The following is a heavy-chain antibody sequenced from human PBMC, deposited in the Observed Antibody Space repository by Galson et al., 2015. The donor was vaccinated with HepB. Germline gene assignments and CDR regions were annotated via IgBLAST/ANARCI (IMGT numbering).Heavy chain of an antibody. CDR2: IYTNGNT. CDR3: ARAPPGGLGSFDY. V-gene: IGHV3-53*01. D-gene: IGHD3/OR15-3a*01. Sequence: SLRLSCAVSGFTVSTNYMSWVRQAPGKGLEWVSVIYTNGNTYYADSVKGRFTISRDISKNTLYLQMNSLRGEDTAVYYCARAPPGGLGSFDYWGQGTLVTVSS. CDR1: GFTVSTNY. J-gene: IGHJ4*02.